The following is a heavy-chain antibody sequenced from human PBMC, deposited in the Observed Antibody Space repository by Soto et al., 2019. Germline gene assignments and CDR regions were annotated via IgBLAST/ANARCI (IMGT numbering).Heavy chain of an antibody. J-gene: IGHJ1*01. D-gene: IGHD6-13*01. CDR1: GYIFSNYG. CDR3: ARERDGSSWSSAESLQY. CDR2: ISTYNANT. V-gene: IGHV1-18*01. Sequence: ASVKVSCKASGYIFSNYGISWVRQAPLQGLERMVWISTYNANTYSAQKFQGRVTMTTDTSTSTAYMELRSLRSDDTAVFYCARERDGSSWSSAESLQYLGQGTLVTVSS.